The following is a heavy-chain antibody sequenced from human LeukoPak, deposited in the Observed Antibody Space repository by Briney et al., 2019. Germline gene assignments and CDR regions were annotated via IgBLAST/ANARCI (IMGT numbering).Heavy chain of an antibody. Sequence: GKSLRLSCAASGFTFNNYALHWVRQAPGKGLDWVAVISYDGSNKYYADSVKGRVTISRDNSKNTLYLQMNSLRTEDTAVYYCARNDYGDYYFDYWGQGTLVTVSS. V-gene: IGHV3-30-3*01. CDR1: GFTFNNYA. J-gene: IGHJ4*02. D-gene: IGHD4-17*01. CDR2: ISYDGSNK. CDR3: ARNDYGDYYFDY.